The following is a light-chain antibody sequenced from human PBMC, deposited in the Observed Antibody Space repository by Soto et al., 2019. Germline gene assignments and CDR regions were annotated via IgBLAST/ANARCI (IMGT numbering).Light chain of an antibody. Sequence: IQMTQSPSSLSASTGDRVTITCRASQGISSYLAWYQQKPGKAPKLLIYAASTLQSGVPSRFSGSGSGTDFTLTISCLQSEDFATYYCQQYYSYPPVTFGQGTKV. CDR3: QQYYSYPPVT. V-gene: IGKV1-8*01. CDR2: AAS. CDR1: QGISSY. J-gene: IGKJ1*01.